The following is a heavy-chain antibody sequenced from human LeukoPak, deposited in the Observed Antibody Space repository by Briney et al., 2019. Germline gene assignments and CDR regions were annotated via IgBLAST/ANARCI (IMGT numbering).Heavy chain of an antibody. CDR3: ARDVGIAAAGTRGYFDY. V-gene: IGHV1-69*13. CDR2: IIPIFGTA. CDR1: GGTFSSYA. D-gene: IGHD6-13*01. J-gene: IGHJ4*02. Sequence: ASVTVSCKASGGTFSSYAISWVRQAPGQGLGWMGGIIPIFGTANYAQKFQGRVTITADESTSTAYMELSSLRSEDTAVYYCARDVGIAAAGTRGYFDYWGQGTLVTVSS.